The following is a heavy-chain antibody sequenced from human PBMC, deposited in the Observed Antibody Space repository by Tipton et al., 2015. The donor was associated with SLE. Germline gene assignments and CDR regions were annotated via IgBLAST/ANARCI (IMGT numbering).Heavy chain of an antibody. V-gene: IGHV1-2*06. Sequence: QSGPEVKKPGASVKVSCKASGYIFTAYYIHWVRQAPGQGLEWVGRINPNNGGTDFAQKFQGRVALTRDTSTGTVYMELSSLRSEDTAVYYCARPSDYSDLRHWGQGTLVTVSS. J-gene: IGHJ4*02. CDR3: ARPSDYSDLRH. CDR1: GYIFTAYY. D-gene: IGHD4-17*01. CDR2: INPNNGGT.